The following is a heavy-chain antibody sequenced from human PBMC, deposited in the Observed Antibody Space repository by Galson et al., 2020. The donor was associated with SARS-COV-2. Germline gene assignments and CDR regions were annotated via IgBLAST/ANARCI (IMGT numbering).Heavy chain of an antibody. CDR3: ARVLVPPGDFWSGYYTAGGYYYYMDV. D-gene: IGHD3-3*01. Sequence: SETLSLTCTVSGGSISSYYWSWIRQHPGKGLEWIGYIYYSGSTNYNPSLKSRVTISVDTSKNQFSLKLSSVTAADTAVYYCARVLVPPGDFWSGYYTAGGYYYYMDVWGKGTTVTVSS. CDR2: IYYSGST. V-gene: IGHV4-59*01. CDR1: GGSISSYY. J-gene: IGHJ6*03.